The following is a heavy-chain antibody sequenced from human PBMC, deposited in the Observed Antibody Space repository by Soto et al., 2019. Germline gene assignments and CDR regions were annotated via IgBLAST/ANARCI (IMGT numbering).Heavy chain of an antibody. J-gene: IGHJ5*02. Sequence: SETLSLTCTVSGGSISSYYWSWIRQPPGRGLEWIGYIYYSGSTNYNPSLKSRVTISVDTSKNQFSLKLSSVTAADTAVYYCARAAHYSSPFRWFDPWGQGTLVTVSS. CDR3: ARAAHYSSPFRWFDP. D-gene: IGHD6-13*01. CDR2: IYYSGST. V-gene: IGHV4-59*12. CDR1: GGSISSYY.